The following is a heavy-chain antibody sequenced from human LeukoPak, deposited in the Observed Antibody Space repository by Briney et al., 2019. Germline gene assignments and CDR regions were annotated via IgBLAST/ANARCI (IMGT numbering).Heavy chain of an antibody. CDR3: ARDYSGWSNYFGP. D-gene: IGHD6-19*01. CDR1: GYTFSSYV. V-gene: IGHV1-3*04. J-gene: IGHJ5*02. Sequence: ASVKVSCRASGYTFSSYVMHWVRQAPGQRLEWMGWLNTGNGNTQYSQKFQGRITITRDTSATTAYMELSSLRSEDTAVYYCARDYSGWSNYFGPWGQGTLVTVSS. CDR2: LNTGNGNT.